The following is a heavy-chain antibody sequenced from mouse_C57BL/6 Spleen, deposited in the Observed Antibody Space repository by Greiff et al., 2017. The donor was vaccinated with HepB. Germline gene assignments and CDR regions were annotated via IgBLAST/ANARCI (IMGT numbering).Heavy chain of an antibody. V-gene: IGHV1-31*01. CDR3: AITAVVALDY. J-gene: IGHJ2*01. D-gene: IGHD1-1*01. CDR2: IYPYNGVS. Sequence: EVKLVESGPELVKPGASVKISCKASGYSFTGYYMHWVKQSHGNILDWIGYIYPYNGVSSYNQKFKGKATLTVDKSSSTAYMELRSLTSEDSAVYYSAITAVVALDYWGQGTTLTVSS. CDR1: GYSFTGYY.